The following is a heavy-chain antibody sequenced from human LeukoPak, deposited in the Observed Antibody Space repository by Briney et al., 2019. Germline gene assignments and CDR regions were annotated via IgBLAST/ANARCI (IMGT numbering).Heavy chain of an antibody. V-gene: IGHV3-7*01. CDR2: INEDGSAK. CDR3: ARDVYDSGRGAFDI. D-gene: IGHD3-10*01. J-gene: IGHJ3*02. CDR1: GFTFSTSW. Sequence: GGSLRLSCAASGFTFSTSWMSWVRQGPGKGLEWVANINEDGSAKYYVDSVKGRFTISRDNAKNSLFLQMNSLRAEDTAVYYCARDVYDSGRGAFDIFGQGTMVTVSS.